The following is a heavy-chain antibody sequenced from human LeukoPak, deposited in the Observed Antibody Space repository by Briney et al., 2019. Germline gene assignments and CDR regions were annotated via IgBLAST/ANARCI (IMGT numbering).Heavy chain of an antibody. J-gene: IGHJ4*02. D-gene: IGHD6-6*01. Sequence: PGGSLRLSCAASGFTVSSNYMSWVRQAPGKGLEWVSVIYSGGSTYYADSVKGRFTISRDNSKNTLYLQMNSLRAEDTAVYYCARDSPYSSYANYFDYWGQGTLVTVSS. CDR2: IYSGGST. CDR3: ARDSPYSSYANYFDY. CDR1: GFTVSSNY. V-gene: IGHV3-66*01.